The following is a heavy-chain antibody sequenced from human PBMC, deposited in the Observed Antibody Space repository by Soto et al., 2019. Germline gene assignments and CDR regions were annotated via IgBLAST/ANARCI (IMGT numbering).Heavy chain of an antibody. D-gene: IGHD1-7*01. V-gene: IGHV3-23*01. J-gene: IGHJ6*02. CDR2: ISGSGGST. CDR1: GFTFSSYA. CDR3: AKEDITGTPLYYYYGMDV. Sequence: EVQLLESGGGLVQPGGSLRLSCAASGFTFSSYAMSWVRQAPGKGLEWVSAISGSGGSTYYADPVKGRFTISRDNSKNTLYMQMNSLRAEDTAVYYCAKEDITGTPLYYYYGMDVWGQGTTVTVSS.